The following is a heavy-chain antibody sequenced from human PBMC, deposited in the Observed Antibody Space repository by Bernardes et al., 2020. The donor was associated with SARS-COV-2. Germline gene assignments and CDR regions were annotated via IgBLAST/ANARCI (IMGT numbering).Heavy chain of an antibody. V-gene: IGHV3-23*01. J-gene: IGHJ4*02. Sequence: GGSLRLSCEASGFTFSTYAMTWVRQAPGKGLECVSVISSSGGSTYYVDSVKGRFTISRDNSKNTLYLQMNSLRAEDTAVYYCAKGTVGYCSGPSCCAAHWGQGALDTVSS. CDR3: AKGTVGYCSGPSCCAAH. CDR1: GFTFSTYA. D-gene: IGHD2-2*01. CDR2: ISSSGGST.